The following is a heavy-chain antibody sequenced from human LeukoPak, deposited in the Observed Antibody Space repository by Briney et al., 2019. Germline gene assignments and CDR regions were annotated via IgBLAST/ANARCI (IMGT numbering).Heavy chain of an antibody. J-gene: IGHJ6*03. V-gene: IGHV1-18*01. Sequence: GASVKVSCKASGYTFSTYGISWVRQAPGQGLEWMGWISAYNGNTNYAPKLQGRLTMTTDTSTSTAYMELRSLRSDDTAVYYCARDHGGSSSTSTLGGHMDVWGKGTTVTVSS. CDR3: ARDHGGSSSTSTLGGHMDV. CDR2: ISAYNGNT. D-gene: IGHD2-2*01. CDR1: GYTFSTYG.